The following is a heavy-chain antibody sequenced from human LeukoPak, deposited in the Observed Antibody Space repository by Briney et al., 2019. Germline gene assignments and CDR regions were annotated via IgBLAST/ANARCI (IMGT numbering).Heavy chain of an antibody. CDR3: ANKRSEETKQHHHGSGSYFNPWYYGMDV. V-gene: IGHV1-69*01. J-gene: IGHJ6*02. CDR1: GGSFDNYA. D-gene: IGHD3-10*01. Sequence: SVKVSSKASGGSFDNYAFSWVRQAPGQGLEWMGGIIPMFGTPHYAEKFQGRATITADESTSTAYMELSSLRSEDTAVYYCANKRSEETKQHHHGSGSYFNPWYYGMDVWGQGTKVSVSS. CDR2: IIPMFGTP.